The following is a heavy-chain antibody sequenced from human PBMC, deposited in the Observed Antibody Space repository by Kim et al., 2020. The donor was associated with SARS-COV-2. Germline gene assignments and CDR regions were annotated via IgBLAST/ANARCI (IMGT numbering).Heavy chain of an antibody. J-gene: IGHJ6*02. V-gene: IGHV3-11*06. CDR3: AREDSYGLIYYYYYYGMDV. D-gene: IGHD5-18*01. Sequence: RFTTSRDNAKNSLYLQMNSLRAEDTAVYYCAREDSYGLIYYYYYYGMDVWGQGTTVTVSS.